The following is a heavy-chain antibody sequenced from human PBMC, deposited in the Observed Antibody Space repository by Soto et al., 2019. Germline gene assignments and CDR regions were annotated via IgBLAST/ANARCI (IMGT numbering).Heavy chain of an antibody. D-gene: IGHD5-18*01. J-gene: IGHJ2*01. CDR2: IYHSGST. V-gene: IGHV4-38-2*02. Sequence: SETLSLTCTVSGYSISSGYYWGWIRQPPGKGLEWIGSIYHSGSTYYNPSLKSRVTISVDTSKNQFSLKLSSVTAADTAVYYCAQPHKRLYWYFDLWGRGTLVTVSS. CDR1: GYSISSGYY. CDR3: AQPHKRLYWYFDL.